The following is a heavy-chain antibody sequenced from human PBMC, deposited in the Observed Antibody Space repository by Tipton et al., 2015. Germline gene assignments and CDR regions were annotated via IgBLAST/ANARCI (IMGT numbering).Heavy chain of an antibody. Sequence: TLSLTCTVSGVSISLYYWSWIRQPPGKGLEWIGYIYYSGSTTYNPSLKTRVTMSVDTAKNQFSLNLMSLTTADTAVYYCARDVGMDVWGQGTTVTVSS. CDR3: ARDVGMDV. CDR1: GVSISLYY. J-gene: IGHJ6*02. CDR2: IYYSGST. V-gene: IGHV4-59*01.